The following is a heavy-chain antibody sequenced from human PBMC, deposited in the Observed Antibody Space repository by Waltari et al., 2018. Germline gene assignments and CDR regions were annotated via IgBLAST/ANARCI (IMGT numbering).Heavy chain of an antibody. CDR1: GFPFSSYG. V-gene: IGHV3-33*01. Sequence: QVQLVESGGGVVQPGRSLRLSCAASGFPFSSYGMHWVRQAPGKGLEWVAVIWYDGSNKYYADSVKGRFTISRDNSKNTLYLQMNSLRAEDTAVYYCARDRGGTRGLDYWGQGTLVTVSS. D-gene: IGHD1-26*01. CDR2: IWYDGSNK. J-gene: IGHJ4*02. CDR3: ARDRGGTRGLDY.